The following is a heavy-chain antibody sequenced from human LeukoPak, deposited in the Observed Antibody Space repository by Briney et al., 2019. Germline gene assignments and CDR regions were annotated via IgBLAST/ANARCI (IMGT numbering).Heavy chain of an antibody. CDR2: ISYDGSNK. Sequence: GGSLRLSCAASGFTFSSYAMHWVRQAPGKGLEWVAVISYDGSNKYYADSVKGRFTISRDNSKNTLYLQMNSLRAEDTAVYYCARGYSGYEAADYWGQGTLVTVSS. CDR3: ARGYSGYEAADY. CDR1: GFTFSSYA. V-gene: IGHV3-30-3*01. J-gene: IGHJ4*02. D-gene: IGHD5-12*01.